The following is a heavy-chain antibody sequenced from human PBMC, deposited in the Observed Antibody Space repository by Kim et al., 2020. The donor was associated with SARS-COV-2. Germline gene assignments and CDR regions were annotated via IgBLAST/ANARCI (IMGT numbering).Heavy chain of an antibody. Sequence: SETLSLTCAVYGGSFSGYYWSWIRQPPGKGLEWIGEINHSGSTNYNPSLKSRVTISVDTSKNQFSLKLSSVTAADTAVYYCATEGRYSSRSWGQGTLVTVSS. CDR1: GGSFSGYY. J-gene: IGHJ5*02. D-gene: IGHD6-13*01. CDR3: ATEGRYSSRS. CDR2: INHSGST. V-gene: IGHV4-34*01.